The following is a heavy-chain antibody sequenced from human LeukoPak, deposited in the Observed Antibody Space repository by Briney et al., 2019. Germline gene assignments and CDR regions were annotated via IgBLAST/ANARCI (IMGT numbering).Heavy chain of an antibody. J-gene: IGHJ5*02. CDR2: ISGYNGNT. V-gene: IGHV1-18*01. Sequence: GDSVKVSCKASGYTFTSYGISWVRQAPGQGLEWMGWISGYNGNTNYAQKLQRRVTMTTDTSTSTAYMELRSLRFDDTAVYYGARDTNAGYDFWSGYYNEQNWFDPWGQGTLVTVSS. CDR1: GYTFTSYG. D-gene: IGHD3-3*01. CDR3: ARDTNAGYDFWSGYYNEQNWFDP.